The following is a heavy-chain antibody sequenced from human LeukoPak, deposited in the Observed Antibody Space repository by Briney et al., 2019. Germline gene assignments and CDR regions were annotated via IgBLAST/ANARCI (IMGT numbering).Heavy chain of an antibody. CDR1: VVSISSSNW. J-gene: IGHJ4*02. D-gene: IGHD6-19*01. CDR3: ARGTYSSGWHY. Sequence: SETLSLTCVVSVVSISSSNWWNWVRQPPGKGLEWIGEIYHSGSTNYNPSLKSRVTISVDKSKNQFSLKLSSVTAADTAVYYCARGTYSSGWHYWGQGTLVTVSS. V-gene: IGHV4/OR15-8*01. CDR2: IYHSGST.